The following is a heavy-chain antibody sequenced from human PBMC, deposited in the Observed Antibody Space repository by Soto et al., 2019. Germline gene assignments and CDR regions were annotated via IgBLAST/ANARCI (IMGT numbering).Heavy chain of an antibody. CDR3: ASSGRYYDFWSGYPPYYYYYGMDV. CDR2: INPNSGGT. D-gene: IGHD3-3*01. V-gene: IGHV1-2*02. CDR1: GYTFTGYY. J-gene: IGHJ6*02. Sequence: ASVKVSCKASGYTFTGYYMHWVRQAPGQGLEWMGWINPNSGGTNYAQKFQGRVTMTRDTSISTAYMELSRLRSDDTAVYYCASSGRYYDFWSGYPPYYYYYGMDVWGQGTTVTVSS.